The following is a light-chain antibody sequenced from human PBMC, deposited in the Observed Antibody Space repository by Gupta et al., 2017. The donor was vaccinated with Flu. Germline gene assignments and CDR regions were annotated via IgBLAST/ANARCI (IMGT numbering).Light chain of an antibody. Sequence: EIVLTQSPATLSLSPGEGASLSCGASQSVSSNFLAWYQHKPGLAPRLLIYDASKRAAGIPDSFSGSGSGTDFTLTIRRLEPEDFAVYYCQQYGNSYSVTFGPGTKLEI. CDR3: QQYGNSYSVT. CDR2: DAS. J-gene: IGKJ2*01. V-gene: IGKV3D-20*01. CDR1: QSVSSNF.